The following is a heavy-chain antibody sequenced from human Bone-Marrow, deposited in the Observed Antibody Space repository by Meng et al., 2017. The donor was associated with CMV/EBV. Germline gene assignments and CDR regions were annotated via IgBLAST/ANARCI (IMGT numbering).Heavy chain of an antibody. CDR1: GFTFSSYS. CDR2: ISSSSSYI. D-gene: IGHD2-2*01. J-gene: IGHJ4*02. Sequence: GESLKISCAASGFTFSSYSMNWVRQAPGKGLEWVSSISSSSSYIYYADSVKGRFTISRDNAKNSLYLQMNSLRAEDTAVYYCARDRSTSCSPGDYWGQGTLVTVSS. CDR3: ARDRSTSCSPGDY. V-gene: IGHV3-21*01.